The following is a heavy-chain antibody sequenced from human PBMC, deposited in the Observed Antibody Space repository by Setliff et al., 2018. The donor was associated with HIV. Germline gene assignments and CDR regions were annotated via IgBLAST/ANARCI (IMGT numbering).Heavy chain of an antibody. J-gene: IGHJ4*02. CDR3: ARDQVGGGIDY. CDR2: IYTGETNT. D-gene: IGHD6-25*01. CDR1: TFMFDKYA. V-gene: IGHV3-23*03. Sequence: GGSLRLSCAAATFMFDKYAMSWVRQAPGKGLEWVSVIYTGETNTNYADSVKGRFKISRDDSKNTLFLQMNSLRAEDTAVYYCARDQVGGGIDYWGQGTLVTVSS.